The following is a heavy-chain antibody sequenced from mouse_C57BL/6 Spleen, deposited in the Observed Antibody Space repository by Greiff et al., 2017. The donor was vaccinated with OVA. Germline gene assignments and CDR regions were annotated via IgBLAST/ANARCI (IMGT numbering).Heavy chain of an antibody. CDR2: IDPSDSYT. D-gene: IGHD4-1*01. Sequence: QVQLQQPGAELVKPGASVKLSCKASGYTFTSYWMQWVKQRPGQGLEWIGEIDPSDSYTNYNQKFKGKATLTVDTSSSTAYMQLSSLTSEDSAVYYGARWEGNYYAMDYWGQGTSVTVSS. V-gene: IGHV1-50*01. CDR3: ARWEGNYYAMDY. J-gene: IGHJ4*01. CDR1: GYTFTSYW.